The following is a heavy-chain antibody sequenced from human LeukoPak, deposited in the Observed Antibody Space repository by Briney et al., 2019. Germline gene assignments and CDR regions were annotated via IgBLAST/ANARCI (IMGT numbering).Heavy chain of an antibody. J-gene: IGHJ4*02. CDR3: ARRDDSSGYYYGGYGY. D-gene: IGHD3-22*01. CDR2: MNPNSGNT. V-gene: IGHV1-8*01. Sequence: ASVKVSCKASGYTFTSYDINWVRQATGQGLEWMGWMNPNSGNTGYAQKFQGRVTMTRNTSISTAYMELSSLRSEDTAVYYCARRDDSSGYYYGGYGYWGQGTLVTVSS. CDR1: GYTFTSYD.